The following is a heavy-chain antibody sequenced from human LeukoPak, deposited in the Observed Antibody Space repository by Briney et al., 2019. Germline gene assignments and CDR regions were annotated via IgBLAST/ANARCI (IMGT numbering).Heavy chain of an antibody. V-gene: IGHV3-64*01. CDR1: GFTFSSYA. CDR3: ARVDLLGYDY. Sequence: GGSLRLSCAASGFTFSSYAMHWVRQAPGKGLGYVSAISSNGGSTLYANSVKGRFTISRDNSKNTLYLQMGSLRAEDMAVYYCARVDLLGYDYWGQGTLVTVSS. CDR2: ISSNGGST. D-gene: IGHD1-26*01. J-gene: IGHJ4*02.